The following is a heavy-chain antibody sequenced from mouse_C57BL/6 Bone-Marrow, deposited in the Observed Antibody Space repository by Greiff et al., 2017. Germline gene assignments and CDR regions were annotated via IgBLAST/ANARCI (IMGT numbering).Heavy chain of an antibody. CDR1: GYTFTSYW. J-gene: IGHJ4*01. Sequence: QVQLKQPGAELVRPGSSVKLSCKASGYTFTSYWMHWVKQRPIQGLEWIGKIDPSDSETHYNQKFKDKATLTVDKSSSTAYMQLSSLTSEDSAVYYCARGGYDEGYYAMDYWGQGTSVTVSS. V-gene: IGHV1-52*01. D-gene: IGHD2-2*01. CDR3: ARGGYDEGYYAMDY. CDR2: IDPSDSET.